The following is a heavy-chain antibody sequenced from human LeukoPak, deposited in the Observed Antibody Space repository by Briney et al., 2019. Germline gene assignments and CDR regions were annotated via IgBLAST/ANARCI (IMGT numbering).Heavy chain of an antibody. V-gene: IGHV3-43D*04. J-gene: IGHJ4*02. CDR3: AKDSSTLGELGEDYFDY. Sequence: SGGSLRLSCAASGFTFDDYAMHWVRQAPGKGLEWVSLISCDGGSTYYADSVKGRFTISRDNSKNSLYLQMNSLRAEDTALYYCAKDSSTLGELGEDYFDYWGQGTLVTVSS. CDR1: GFTFDDYA. CDR2: ISCDGGST. D-gene: IGHD1-26*01.